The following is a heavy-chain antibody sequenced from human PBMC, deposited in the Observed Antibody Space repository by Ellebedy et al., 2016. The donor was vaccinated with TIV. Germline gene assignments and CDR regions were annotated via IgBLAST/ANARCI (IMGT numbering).Heavy chain of an antibody. J-gene: IGHJ6*02. D-gene: IGHD6-19*01. CDR2: IIPIFGTA. Sequence: SVKVSXXASGGTFSSYAISWVRQAPGQGLEWMGGIIPIFGTANYAQKFQGRVTITADKSTSTAYMELSSLRSEDTAVYYCARAYSSGWYLVMTGTGYYGMDVWGQGTTVTVSS. CDR3: ARAYSSGWYLVMTGTGYYGMDV. CDR1: GGTFSSYA. V-gene: IGHV1-69*06.